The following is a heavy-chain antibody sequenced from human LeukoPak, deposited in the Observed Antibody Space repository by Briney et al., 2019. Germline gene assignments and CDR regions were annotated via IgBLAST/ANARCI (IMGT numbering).Heavy chain of an antibody. CDR3: ARSPYLGSGYFDL. V-gene: IGHV3-30*01. Sequence: GGSLRLSCAASGFTFNSYAMHWVRQAPGKGLERVALISYDGTKKYFADSVKGRFTISRDNSMKTLDLQMNTLSADDTAIYYCARSPYLGSGYFDLWGRGTLVAVSS. CDR1: GFTFNSYA. D-gene: IGHD1-26*01. CDR2: ISYDGTKK. J-gene: IGHJ2*01.